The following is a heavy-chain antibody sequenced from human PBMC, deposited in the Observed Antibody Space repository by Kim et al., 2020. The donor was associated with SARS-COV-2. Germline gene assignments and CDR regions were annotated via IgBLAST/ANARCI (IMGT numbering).Heavy chain of an antibody. CDR3: SRGIQKITMILVVMTSESVPFDS. J-gene: IGHJ4*02. D-gene: IGHD3-22*01. CDR2: INHSGST. Sequence: SETLSLTCAVYGGSFSDYSWTWIRKSPGKGLEWIGEINHSGSTNYNPSLRSRVTMSADTSKNQFSLRLSSVTAADTAIYYCSRGIQKITMILVVMTSESVPFDSWGQGTLVTVSS. V-gene: IGHV4-34*01. CDR1: GGSFSDYS.